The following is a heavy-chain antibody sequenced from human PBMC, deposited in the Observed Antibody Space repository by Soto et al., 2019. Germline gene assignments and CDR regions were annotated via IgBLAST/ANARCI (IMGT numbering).Heavy chain of an antibody. J-gene: IGHJ4*02. D-gene: IGHD4-17*01. CDR3: ARLSGDYLNSFDY. Sequence: GGSLRLSCEASGFTFSSYWMHWVRQGPGKGLMWVSRINSDGSSTIYADSVKGRFTISRDNAKNTLYLQMNSLRDEDTDMYYCARLSGDYLNSFDYWGQGTLLTVS. V-gene: IGHV3-74*01. CDR1: GFTFSSYW. CDR2: INSDGSST.